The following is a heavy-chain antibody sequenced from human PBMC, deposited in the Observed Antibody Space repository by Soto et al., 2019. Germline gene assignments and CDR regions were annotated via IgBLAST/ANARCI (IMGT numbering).Heavy chain of an antibody. CDR3: AASTFQSGVSGYFHLDH. CDR2: IIPLFDSA. J-gene: IGHJ4*02. Sequence: SVKVSCKTSGDTFSNQAISWVRQAPGQGLEWMGGIIPLFDSASYAQRSHDRVTITADKFTNTVYMELRSLTSEDTAVYYCAASTFQSGVSGYFHLDHWAQGTLVTVSS. D-gene: IGHD3-3*01. V-gene: IGHV1-69*06. CDR1: GDTFSNQA.